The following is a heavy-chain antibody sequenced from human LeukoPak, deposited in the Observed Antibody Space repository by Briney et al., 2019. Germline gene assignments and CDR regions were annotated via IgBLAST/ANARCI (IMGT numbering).Heavy chain of an antibody. CDR3: ARATDGSGWYFDAFDI. D-gene: IGHD6-19*01. V-gene: IGHV4-4*02. J-gene: IGHJ3*02. Sequence: PSGTLSLTCAVSGGSISSSNWWSWDRQPPGKGLEWIGEIYHSGSTNYNPSLKSRVTISVDKSKNQFSLKLSSVTAADTAVYYCARATDGSGWYFDAFDIWGQGTMVTVSS. CDR1: GGSISSSNW. CDR2: IYHSGST.